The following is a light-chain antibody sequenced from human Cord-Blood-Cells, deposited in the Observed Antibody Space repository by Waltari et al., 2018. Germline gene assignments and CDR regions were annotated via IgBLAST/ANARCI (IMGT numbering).Light chain of an antibody. CDR2: DVS. V-gene: IGLV2-14*01. CDR1: SRDVGCYHY. CDR3: SSYTSSSTLV. Sequence: QSALTQPASVPGSPGQSITISCTGTSRDVGCYHYVSWYQQHPGKAPKLMIYDVSKRPSGVSNRFSGSKSGNTASLTISGLQAEDEADYYCSSYTSSSTLVFGGGTKLTVL. J-gene: IGLJ2*01.